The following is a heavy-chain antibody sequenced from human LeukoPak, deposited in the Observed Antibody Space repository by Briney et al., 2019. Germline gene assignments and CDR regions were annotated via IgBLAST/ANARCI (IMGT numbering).Heavy chain of an antibody. D-gene: IGHD3-22*01. CDR1: GGSISSYY. V-gene: IGHV4-59*12. J-gene: IGHJ4*02. Sequence: SETLSLTCTVSGGSISSYYWSWIRQPPGKGLEWIGYIYYSGSTNYNPSLKSRVTISVDTSKNQVSLKLSSVTAADTAVYYCARGWFYYDNSGYYRLGYWGQGTLVTVSS. CDR3: ARGWFYYDNSGYYRLGY. CDR2: IYYSGST.